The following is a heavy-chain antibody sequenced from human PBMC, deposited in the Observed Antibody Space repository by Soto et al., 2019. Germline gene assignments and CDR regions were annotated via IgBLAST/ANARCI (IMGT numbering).Heavy chain of an antibody. Sequence: QVQLVQSGAEVKKPGSSVKVSCKASGGTFSSYAISWVRQAPGQGLEWMGGIIPIFGTANYAQKFQGRVTITADESTSTAYMELSSLRSEDTAAYYCCRDYRVGYYYYYGMDVWGQGTTVTVSS. J-gene: IGHJ6*02. CDR3: CRDYRVGYYYYYGMDV. CDR1: GGTFSSYA. CDR2: IIPIFGTA. D-gene: IGHD4-17*01. V-gene: IGHV1-69*01.